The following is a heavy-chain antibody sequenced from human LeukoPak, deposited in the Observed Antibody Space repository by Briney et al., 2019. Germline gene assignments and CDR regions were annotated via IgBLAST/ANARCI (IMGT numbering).Heavy chain of an antibody. D-gene: IGHD6-6*01. J-gene: IGHJ4*02. CDR2: IYHSGST. V-gene: IGHV4-30-2*01. CDR3: ARVGSSSIAIFDY. Sequence: SETLSFTCTVSGGSISSGGYYWSWIRQPPGKGLEWIGYIYHSGSTYYNPSLKSRVTISVDRSKNQFSLKLSSVTAADTAVYYRARVGSSSIAIFDYWGQGTLVTVSS. CDR1: GGSISSGGYY.